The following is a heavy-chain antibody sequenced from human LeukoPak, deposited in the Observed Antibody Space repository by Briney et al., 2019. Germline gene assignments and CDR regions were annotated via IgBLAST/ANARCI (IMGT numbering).Heavy chain of an antibody. Sequence: PGGSLRLSCAASGFTFSTYTMHWVRQAPGKGLEYVSSISGNGGSREYANSVKGRFTISRDNSRNTLYLQMGSLRAEDMAVYYCARDAGYVRFDFWGQGTLATVPS. V-gene: IGHV3-64*01. CDR2: ISGNGGSR. D-gene: IGHD5-18*01. J-gene: IGHJ4*02. CDR1: GFTFSTYT. CDR3: ARDAGYVRFDF.